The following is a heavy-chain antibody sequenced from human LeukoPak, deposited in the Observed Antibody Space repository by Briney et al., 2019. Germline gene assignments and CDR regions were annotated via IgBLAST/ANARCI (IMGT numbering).Heavy chain of an antibody. V-gene: IGHV4-38-2*01. CDR3: ARRRHILTGCHYYYYMDV. J-gene: IGHJ6*03. CDR2: IYHSGST. Sequence: SETLSLTCAVSGYSISSGYYWGWIRQPPGKGLEWIGSIYHSGSTYYNPSLKSRVTISVDTSKNQFSLKLSSVTAADTAVYYCARRRHILTGCHYYYYMDVWGKGTTVTVSS. D-gene: IGHD3-9*01. CDR1: GYSISSGYY.